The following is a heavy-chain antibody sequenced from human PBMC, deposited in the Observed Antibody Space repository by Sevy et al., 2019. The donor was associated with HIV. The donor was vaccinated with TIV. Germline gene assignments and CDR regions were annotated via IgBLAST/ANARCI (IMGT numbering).Heavy chain of an antibody. D-gene: IGHD3-10*01. Sequence: GGSLRLSCAASGFTFSTYGMHWVHQAPGKGLEWVALISSDGTNKYYAGSVKGRFTISRDNSKNTVDLQMNSLRDEDTAVYYCTKGSSSGSYYSPDDSWGQGTLVTVSS. V-gene: IGHV3-30*18. J-gene: IGHJ4*02. CDR2: ISSDGTNK. CDR3: TKGSSSGSYYSPDDS. CDR1: GFTFSTYG.